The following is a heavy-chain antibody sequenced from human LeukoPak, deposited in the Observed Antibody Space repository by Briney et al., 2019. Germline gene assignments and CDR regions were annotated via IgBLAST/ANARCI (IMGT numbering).Heavy chain of an antibody. CDR3: ARSPGFVHRSGGSCPDW. CDR2: ISYDGSNK. Sequence: GGSLRLSCAASGFTFSSYAMHWVRQAPGKGLEWVAVISYDGSNKYYADSVKGRFTISRDNSKNTLYLQMNSLRAEDTAVYYCARSPGFVHRSGGSCPDWWGQGTLVTVSS. D-gene: IGHD2-15*01. V-gene: IGHV3-30-3*01. CDR1: GFTFSSYA. J-gene: IGHJ4*02.